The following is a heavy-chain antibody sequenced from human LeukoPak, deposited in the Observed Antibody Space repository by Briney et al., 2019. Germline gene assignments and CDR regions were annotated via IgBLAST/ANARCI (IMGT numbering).Heavy chain of an antibody. CDR2: INAGNGNA. J-gene: IGHJ6*03. Sequence: ASVKVSCKASGYTFTSYTIHWVRQAPGQRLEWMGWINAGNGNAKYSQEFQDRVTITRDTSASTAYMELSSLRSEDMAVYYCARARYETRIWPKSRYDYYHYMDVWGKGTTVTVSS. CDR3: ARARYETRIWPKSRYDYYHYMDV. D-gene: IGHD3-3*01. V-gene: IGHV1-3*03. CDR1: GYTFTSYT.